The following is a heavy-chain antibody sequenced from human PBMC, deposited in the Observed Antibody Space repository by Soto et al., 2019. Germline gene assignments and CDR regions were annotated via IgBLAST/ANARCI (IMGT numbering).Heavy chain of an antibody. Sequence: SETLSLTCPNSGGSICNAAYYKTLLRHPPAKGLEWIGYIYYSGSTYYNPSLKSRVTISVDTSKNQFSLKLSSVTAADTAVYYCARVTKDIVLVPAAMPDYFEYWGQGTLVTVS. CDR1: GGSICNAAYY. V-gene: IGHV4-30-4*01. CDR3: ARVTKDIVLVPAAMPDYFEY. J-gene: IGHJ4*02. CDR2: IYYSGST. D-gene: IGHD2-2*01.